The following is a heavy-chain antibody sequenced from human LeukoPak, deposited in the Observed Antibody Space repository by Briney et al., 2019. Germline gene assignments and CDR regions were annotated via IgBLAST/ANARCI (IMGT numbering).Heavy chain of an antibody. CDR1: GVTFSSYA. CDR3: AKVVLAAAMN. V-gene: IGHV3-23*01. D-gene: IGHD6-13*01. Sequence: GGSLRLSCAASGVTFSSYAMGWVRQAPGKGLEWVSAISRSAGSTYYADSLRRRFTISRENSKNTLFLQMHTRRADDTAIYYCAKVVLAAAMNWGQGTPVTVSS. J-gene: IGHJ4*02. CDR2: ISRSAGST.